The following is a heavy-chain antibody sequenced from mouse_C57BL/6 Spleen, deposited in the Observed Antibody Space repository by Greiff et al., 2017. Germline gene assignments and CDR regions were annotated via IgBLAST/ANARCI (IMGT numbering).Heavy chain of an antibody. Sequence: EVHLVESGGGLVKPGGSLKLSCAASGFTFSSYAMSWVRQTPEKRLEWVATISDGGSYTYYPDNVKGRFTISRDNAKNNLYLQMSHLKSEDTAMYYCARGSNYLDYWGQGTTLTVSS. V-gene: IGHV5-4*01. J-gene: IGHJ2*01. CDR2: ISDGGSYT. D-gene: IGHD5-1*01. CDR1: GFTFSSYA. CDR3: ARGSNYLDY.